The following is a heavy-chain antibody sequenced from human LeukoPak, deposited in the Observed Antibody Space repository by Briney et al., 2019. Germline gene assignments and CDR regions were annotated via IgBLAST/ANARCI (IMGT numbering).Heavy chain of an antibody. CDR2: ISGSGGST. CDR1: GFTFSSYA. D-gene: IGHD3-22*01. Sequence: GGSLRLSCAASGFTFSSYAMSWVRQAPGNGLEWVSAISGSGGSTYYADSVKGRFTISRDNSKNTLYLQMNSLRAEDTAVYHCAKGDAYYYDSSGFVYYFDYWGQGTLVTVSS. CDR3: AKGDAYYYDSSGFVYYFDY. J-gene: IGHJ4*02. V-gene: IGHV3-23*01.